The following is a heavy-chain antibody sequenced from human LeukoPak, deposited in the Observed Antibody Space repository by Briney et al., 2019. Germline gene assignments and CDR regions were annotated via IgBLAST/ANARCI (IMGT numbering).Heavy chain of an antibody. CDR1: GFTFSSYG. CDR2: IWYDGSNK. D-gene: IGHD6-19*01. CDR3: ARDSPRLRIAVAGTAAPDY. J-gene: IGHJ4*02. V-gene: IGHV3-33*01. Sequence: GGSLRLSCAASGFTFSSYGMHWVRQAPGKGLEWVAVIWYDGSNKYYADSVKGRFTISRDNSKNTLYLQMNSLRAEDTAVYYCARDSPRLRIAVAGTAAPDYWGQGTLVTVSS.